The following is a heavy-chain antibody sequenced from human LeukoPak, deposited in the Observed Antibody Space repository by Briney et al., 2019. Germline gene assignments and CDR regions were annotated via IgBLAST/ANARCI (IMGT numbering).Heavy chain of an antibody. V-gene: IGHV5-51*01. J-gene: IGHJ3*02. CDR2: IYPGDSDT. Sequence: GESLKISCKGSGYSFTSYWIGWVRQMPGKGLEWMGIIYPGDSDTRYSPSFQGQVTISADKSISIAYPQWSSLKASDTAMYYCAKTRDGFLSGAFDIWGQGTVLTVSS. D-gene: IGHD5-24*01. CDR1: GYSFTSYW. CDR3: AKTRDGFLSGAFDI.